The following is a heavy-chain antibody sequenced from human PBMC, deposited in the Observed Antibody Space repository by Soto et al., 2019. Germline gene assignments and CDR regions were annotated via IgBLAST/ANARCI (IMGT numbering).Heavy chain of an antibody. D-gene: IGHD1-1*01. V-gene: IGHV4-59*01. CDR1: GGSISSYY. J-gene: IGHJ4*02. CDR3: TSGVNWNDVSDY. Sequence: PLETLSLTCTVSGGSISSYYWTWLQQPPGKGLEWVGYIYSNGRTNYNPSLKSRVTISVDTSKNQFTLKLRSVTAADTAVYYCTSGVNWNDVSDYWGQGTLVTVSS. CDR2: IYSNGRT.